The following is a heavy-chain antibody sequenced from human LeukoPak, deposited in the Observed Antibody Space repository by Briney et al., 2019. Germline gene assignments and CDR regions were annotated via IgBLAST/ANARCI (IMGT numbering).Heavy chain of an antibody. CDR1: GDSISSGDHY. J-gene: IGHJ6*02. Sequence: SETLSLTCTVSGDSISSGDHYWTWIRQPPGKGLEWIGHIYYSGSAYYNPSLKSRVSISLDTSKNQFSLKLSSVTAADTAVYYCARGSIAALYYYYYGMDVWGQGTTVTVSS. CDR3: ARGSIAALYYYYYGMDV. CDR2: IYYSGSA. D-gene: IGHD6-6*01. V-gene: IGHV4-30-4*01.